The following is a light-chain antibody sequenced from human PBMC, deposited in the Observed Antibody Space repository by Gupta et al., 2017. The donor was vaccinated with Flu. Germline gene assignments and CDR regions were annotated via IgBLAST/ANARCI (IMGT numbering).Light chain of an antibody. Sequence: PSSLSASVGDRVTITCQASQDIKNFLNWFQQKPGKAPKVLIYDASILQTGVPSRFSGSGSGTAFTLTITSLQPEDFATYYCQQYDTDLLSFGGGTNVEIK. V-gene: IGKV1-33*01. CDR2: DAS. J-gene: IGKJ4*01. CDR3: QQYDTDLLS. CDR1: QDIKNF.